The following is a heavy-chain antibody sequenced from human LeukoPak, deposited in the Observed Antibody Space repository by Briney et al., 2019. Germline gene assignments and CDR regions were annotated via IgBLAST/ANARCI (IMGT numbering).Heavy chain of an antibody. D-gene: IGHD2-15*01. V-gene: IGHV3-48*03. CDR2: ISSSGSTI. J-gene: IGHJ4*02. CDR3: ARMGLGYCSGGSCYLPDY. CDR1: GFTFSSYE. Sequence: GGSLILSCAVSGFTFSSYEMNWVRQAPGKGLEWVSHISSSGSTIYYADSVKGRFTISRDNAKNSLYLQMNSLRAEDTAVYYCARMGLGYCSGGSCYLPDYWGQGTLVTVSS.